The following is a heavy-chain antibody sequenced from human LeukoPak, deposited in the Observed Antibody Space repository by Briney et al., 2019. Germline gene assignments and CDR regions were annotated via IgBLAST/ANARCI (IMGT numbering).Heavy chain of an antibody. J-gene: IGHJ2*01. D-gene: IGHD2/OR15-2a*01. V-gene: IGHV4-4*07. CDR3: ARDLCNSDSGNSGYFDR. CDR2: IYNTGRT. CDR1: GVSISSYY. Sequence: SETLSLTCTVSGVSISSYYWGWIRQAPGKGLEWIGRIYNTGRTNYNPSLKSRAIISEDKSNNQFSLKLTSVTAADTAVYYCARDLCNSDSGNSGYFDRWGRGTLVTVSA.